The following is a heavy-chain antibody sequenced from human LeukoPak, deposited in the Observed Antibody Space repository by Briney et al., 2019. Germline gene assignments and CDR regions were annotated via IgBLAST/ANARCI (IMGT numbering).Heavy chain of an antibody. Sequence: GASVKVSCKASGGTFTNYAISWVRQAPGQGLEWMGWISAYNGNTNYAQKLQGRVTMTTDTSTSTAYMELRSLRSDDTAVYYCARGPTQNDFWSGYQTPFDYWGQGTLVTVSS. CDR1: GGTFTNYA. CDR2: ISAYNGNT. D-gene: IGHD3-3*01. J-gene: IGHJ4*02. CDR3: ARGPTQNDFWSGYQTPFDY. V-gene: IGHV1-18*01.